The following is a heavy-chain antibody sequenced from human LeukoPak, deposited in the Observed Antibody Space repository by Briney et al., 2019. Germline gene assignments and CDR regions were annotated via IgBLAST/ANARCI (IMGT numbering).Heavy chain of an antibody. CDR1: GGSISGYY. CDR3: ARFGVDYDTGV. Sequence: SETLSLTCTVSGGSISGYYWTWVRQPPGKGLEWIGQIHYSGRADYNPSLKSRITISVDTSKNQMSLKLTSVTAADTAIYYCARFGVDYDTGVWGQGTTVTVSS. J-gene: IGHJ6*02. CDR2: IHYSGRA. D-gene: IGHD3-16*01. V-gene: IGHV4-59*01.